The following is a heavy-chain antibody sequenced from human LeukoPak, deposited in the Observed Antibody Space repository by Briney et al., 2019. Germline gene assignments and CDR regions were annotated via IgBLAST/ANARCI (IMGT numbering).Heavy chain of an antibody. J-gene: IGHJ3*02. CDR2: IYYSGST. D-gene: IGHD5-18*01. CDR3: ARDPEYSYGFTGAFDI. V-gene: IGHV4-30-4*08. Sequence: PTQTLSLTCTVSGGSISSGDYYWSWIRQPPGKGLGWIGYIYYSGSTYYNPSLKSRVTISVDTSKNQFSLKLSSVTAADTAVYYCARDPEYSYGFTGAFDIWGQGTVVTVSS. CDR1: GGSISSGDYY.